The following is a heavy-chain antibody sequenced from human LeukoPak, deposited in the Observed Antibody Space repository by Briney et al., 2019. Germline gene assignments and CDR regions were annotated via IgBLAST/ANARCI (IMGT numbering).Heavy chain of an antibody. D-gene: IGHD3-3*01. V-gene: IGHV5-51*01. CDR3: ARGPHYDFWSGYSHMDV. Sequence: GESLKISCKGSGNSFTNYWIGWVRQMPGKGLEWMGIIYPGDSDTRYSPSFQGQVTISADKSISTAYLQWSSLKASDTAMYYCARGPHYDFWSGYSHMDVWGKGTTVTVSS. CDR2: IYPGDSDT. J-gene: IGHJ6*03. CDR1: GNSFTNYW.